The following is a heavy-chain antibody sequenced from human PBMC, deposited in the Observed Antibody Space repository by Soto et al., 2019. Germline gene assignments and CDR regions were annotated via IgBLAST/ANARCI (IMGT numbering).Heavy chain of an antibody. CDR1: GFTLSRYT. Sequence: PGGSLRLSCGVSGFTLSRYTMHWVRQAPGKGLEWVALISSDGSAKYYVDSVKGRFTVSRDDSFYLQMTSLRGEDTAVYYCARDGYCSGGSCLDGMDVWGQGTTVTVSS. D-gene: IGHD2-15*01. CDR3: ARDGYCSGGSCLDGMDV. J-gene: IGHJ6*02. V-gene: IGHV3-30-3*01. CDR2: ISSDGSAK.